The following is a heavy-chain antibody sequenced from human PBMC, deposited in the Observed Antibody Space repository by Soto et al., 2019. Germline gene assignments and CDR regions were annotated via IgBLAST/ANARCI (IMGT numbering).Heavy chain of an antibody. J-gene: IGHJ4*02. Sequence: GGSLRLSCAASGFTVSSTYLTWVRQAPGKGLEWVAILYTGTDTVYADSVKGRFTISRDSSKNTFYLQMSSLRAEDTAVYYCARVHYYDSSAYCLWGRGTLVTVSS. CDR2: LYTGTDT. V-gene: IGHV3-53*01. CDR1: GFTVSSTY. D-gene: IGHD3-22*01. CDR3: ARVHYYDSSAYCL.